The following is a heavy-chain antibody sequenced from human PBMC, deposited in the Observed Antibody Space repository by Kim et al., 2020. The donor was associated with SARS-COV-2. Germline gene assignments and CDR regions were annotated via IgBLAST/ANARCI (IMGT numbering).Heavy chain of an antibody. CDR1: GFTFSSHA. V-gene: IGHV3-64*02. CDR2: ISSNEGTT. CDR3: ARGHSLGV. Sequence: GGSLRLSCAASGFTFSSHAMHWVRQAPGKGLEYVSTISSNEGTTYYADSVKGRFTISRDNSKNTLYLQMGSLRTEDMAVYYCARGHSLGVWGQGTLVTVSS. D-gene: IGHD3-16*01. J-gene: IGHJ4*02.